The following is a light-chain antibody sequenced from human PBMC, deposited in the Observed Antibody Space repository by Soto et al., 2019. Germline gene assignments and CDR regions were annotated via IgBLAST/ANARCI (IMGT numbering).Light chain of an antibody. CDR3: SSYAGRDTVV. Sequence: QSVLTQPPSASLSPGQSVTVSCTGTSSDIGDTHYVSWYQQHPGKAPKLMVYEVSKRPSGVPDRFSGSKSGNTASLTVSGLLAEDEGDYYCSSYAGRDTVVFGSGTRSPS. CDR2: EVS. J-gene: IGLJ1*01. V-gene: IGLV2-8*01. CDR1: SSDIGDTHY.